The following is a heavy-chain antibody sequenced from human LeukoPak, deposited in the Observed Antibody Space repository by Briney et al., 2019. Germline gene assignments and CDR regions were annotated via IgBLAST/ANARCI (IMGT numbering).Heavy chain of an antibody. V-gene: IGHV1-2*02. CDR2: INPNSGGT. Sequence: GASVKVSCKASGYTLSGNYIHLVRQAPGQGFEWMGWINPNSGGTFYAQKFQGRVTMTRDTSLSTVYMELSRLTSDDTAVYYCARAGYSGYDDGGRYFDNWGQGTLVTVSS. CDR1: GYTLSGNY. D-gene: IGHD5-12*01. CDR3: ARAGYSGYDDGGRYFDN. J-gene: IGHJ4*02.